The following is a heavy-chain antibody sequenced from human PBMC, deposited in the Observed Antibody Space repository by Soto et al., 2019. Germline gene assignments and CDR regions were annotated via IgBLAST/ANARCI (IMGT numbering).Heavy chain of an antibody. Sequence: QVQLVQSGAEVKTPGASVNVSCKASGYSFTKYYLHWVRQAPGQGLEWMAIINPSSGDTTYAQKLKGRVTVNSYTSTSTVYMELRSLTSEDTAIYYCARVALSGGGWLDPWGQGTLVTVSS. J-gene: IGHJ5*02. CDR1: GYSFTKYY. V-gene: IGHV1-46*01. CDR2: INPSSGDT. D-gene: IGHD1-26*01. CDR3: ARVALSGGGWLDP.